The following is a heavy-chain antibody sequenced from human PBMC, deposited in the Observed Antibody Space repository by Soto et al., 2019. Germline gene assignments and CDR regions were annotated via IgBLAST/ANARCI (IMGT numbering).Heavy chain of an antibody. CDR3: ARSSANIVATSSWFY. D-gene: IGHD5-12*01. Sequence: QVQLQESGPGLVKPSQTLSLTCTVSGGSISSGDYYWSWIRQPPGKGLEWIGYIYYSGSTYYNPSLKSRVTISVDTSKNQFSLKLSSVTAADTAVYYCARSSANIVATSSWFYWGQGTLVTVSS. V-gene: IGHV4-30-4*01. CDR1: GGSISSGDYY. J-gene: IGHJ4*02. CDR2: IYYSGST.